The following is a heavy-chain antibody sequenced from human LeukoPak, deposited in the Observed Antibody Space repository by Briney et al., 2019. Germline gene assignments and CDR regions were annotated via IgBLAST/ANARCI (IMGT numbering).Heavy chain of an antibody. J-gene: IGHJ3*02. CDR1: GFTFSSYA. CDR2: ISGSGGST. Sequence: PGGSLRLSCAASGFTFSSYAMSWVRRAPGKGLEWVSAISGSGGSTYYADSVKGRFTISRDNSKNTLYLQMNSLRAEDTAVYYCAKAKAEYSGYDFDAFDIWGQGTMVTVSS. D-gene: IGHD5-12*01. V-gene: IGHV3-23*01. CDR3: AKAKAEYSGYDFDAFDI.